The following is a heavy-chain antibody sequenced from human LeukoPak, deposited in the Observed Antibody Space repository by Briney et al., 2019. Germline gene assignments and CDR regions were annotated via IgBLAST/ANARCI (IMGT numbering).Heavy chain of an antibody. CDR3: AREVAEWSKTSYYYYGMDV. CDR1: GFTFSSYA. V-gene: IGHV3-30-3*01. Sequence: PGGSLRLSCAASGFTFSSYAMHWVRQAPGKGLEWVAVISYDGSNKYYADSVKGRFTISRDNSKNTLYLQMNSLRAEDTAVYYCAREVAEWSKTSYYYYGMDVWGQGTTVTVSS. D-gene: IGHD3-3*01. J-gene: IGHJ6*02. CDR2: ISYDGSNK.